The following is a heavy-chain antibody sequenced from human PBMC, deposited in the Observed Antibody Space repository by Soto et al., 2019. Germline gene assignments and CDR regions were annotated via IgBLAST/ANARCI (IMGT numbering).Heavy chain of an antibody. J-gene: IGHJ3*02. CDR2: IRSKAYGGTT. CDR3: TRVYDFWSGRHDDFDI. D-gene: IGHD3-3*01. CDR1: GFTFGDYA. Sequence: GGSLRLSCTASGFTFGDYAMSWFRQAPGKGLEWVGFIRSKAYGGTTEYAASVKGRFTISRDDSKSIAYLQMNSLKTEDTAVYYCTRVYDFWSGRHDDFDIWGQGTMVTVSS. V-gene: IGHV3-49*03.